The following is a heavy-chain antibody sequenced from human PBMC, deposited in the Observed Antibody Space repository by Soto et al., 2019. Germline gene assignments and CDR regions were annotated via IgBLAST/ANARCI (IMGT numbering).Heavy chain of an antibody. J-gene: IGHJ5*02. Sequence: GASVKVSCKVSGYSLTELSIHWVRQAPGEGLEWMGGYDLEKGETIYAQKFQGRVTMTEDSPADTPYMQLRSLRSEDTAVYYCAKDPLEGGWAARPGSWFDPWGLGTLVTVSS. CDR2: YDLEKGET. V-gene: IGHV1-24*01. D-gene: IGHD6-6*01. CDR1: GYSLTELS. CDR3: AKDPLEGGWAARPGSWFDP.